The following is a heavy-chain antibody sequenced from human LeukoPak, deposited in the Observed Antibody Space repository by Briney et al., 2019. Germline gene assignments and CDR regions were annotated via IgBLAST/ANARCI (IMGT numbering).Heavy chain of an antibody. CDR3: ARDSGIQRPVDY. Sequence: ASVKVSCKASGYTFTGYYTHWVRQAPGQGLEWMGWINPNSGGTNYAQKFQGRVTMTRDTSISTAYMELSRLRSDDTAVYYCARDSGIQRPVDYWGQGTLVTVSS. D-gene: IGHD5-18*01. CDR2: INPNSGGT. V-gene: IGHV1-2*02. CDR1: GYTFTGYY. J-gene: IGHJ4*02.